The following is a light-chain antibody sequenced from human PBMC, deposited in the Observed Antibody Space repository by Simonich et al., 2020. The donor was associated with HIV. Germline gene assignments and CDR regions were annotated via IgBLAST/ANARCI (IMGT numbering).Light chain of an antibody. Sequence: QSALTQPASVSGSPGQSITISCTGTSSDVGNYDFVSWYQQHPGKAPKLMIYSVNKRPAGVSNRFSGSKSGNTASLTISGLQAEDEADYYCCSYAGSSTLVLFGGGTKVTVL. J-gene: IGLJ2*01. CDR1: SSDVGNYDF. CDR2: SVN. V-gene: IGLV2-23*02. CDR3: CSYAGSSTLVL.